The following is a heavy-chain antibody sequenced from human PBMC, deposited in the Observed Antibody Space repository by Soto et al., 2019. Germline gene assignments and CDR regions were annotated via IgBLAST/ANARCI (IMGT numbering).Heavy chain of an antibody. D-gene: IGHD3-9*01. CDR3: ARAVIRYFDWLSSYYFDY. CDR2: IIPIFGTA. Sequence: QVQLVQSGAEVKKPGSSVKVSCKASGGTFSSYAISWVRQAPGQGLEWMGGIIPIFGTANYAQKFQGRVTITADESTSTAYMELSSLRSEDTAVEYCARAVIRYFDWLSSYYFDYWGQGTLVTVSS. CDR1: GGTFSSYA. V-gene: IGHV1-69*01. J-gene: IGHJ4*02.